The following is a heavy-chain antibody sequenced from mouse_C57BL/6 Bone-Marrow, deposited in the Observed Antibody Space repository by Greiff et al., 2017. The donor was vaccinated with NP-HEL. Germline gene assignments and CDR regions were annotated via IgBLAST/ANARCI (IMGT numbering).Heavy chain of an antibody. J-gene: IGHJ4*01. D-gene: IGHD1-1*02. CDR1: GYTFTSYW. Sequence: LQESGAELVKPGASVKLSCKASGYTFTSYWMHWVKQRPGQGLEWIGMIHPNSGSTNYNEKFKSKATLTVDKSSSTAYMQLSSLTSEDSAIYYCAKERNYPYAMDYWGQGTSVTVSS. CDR2: IHPNSGST. CDR3: AKERNYPYAMDY. V-gene: IGHV1-64*01.